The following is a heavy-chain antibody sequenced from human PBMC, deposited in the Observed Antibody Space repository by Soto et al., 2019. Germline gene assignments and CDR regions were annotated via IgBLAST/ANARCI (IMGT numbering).Heavy chain of an antibody. CDR1: GFTFSNDW. V-gene: IGHV3-7*05. Sequence: EVQLVESGGGLVQPGGSLRLSCAASGFTFSNDWRSWIRQAAGKGLEWVANRKHDGSEKYYVDSVKGRFTISRDNDENCLYLQMTSLRVAAPAVYDCETHSNGWEYFDCWGQGTLVTVSS. CDR2: RKHDGSEK. J-gene: IGHJ4*02. CDR3: ETHSNGWEYFDC. D-gene: IGHD6-19*01.